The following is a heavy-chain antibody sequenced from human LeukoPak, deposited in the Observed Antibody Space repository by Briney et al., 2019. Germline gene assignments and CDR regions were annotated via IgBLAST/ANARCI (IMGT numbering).Heavy chain of an antibody. CDR1: GGSISSGGYS. J-gene: IGHJ6*02. CDR3: ARRSPYHYGMDV. V-gene: IGHV4-30-2*01. D-gene: IGHD1-26*01. Sequence: PSETLSLTCAVSGGSISSGGYSWSWIRQPPGKGLEWIGYIYHSGSTYYNPSLKSRVTISVDRSKNQFSLKLSSVTAADTAVYYCARRSPYHYGMDVWGQGTTVTVSS. CDR2: IYHSGST.